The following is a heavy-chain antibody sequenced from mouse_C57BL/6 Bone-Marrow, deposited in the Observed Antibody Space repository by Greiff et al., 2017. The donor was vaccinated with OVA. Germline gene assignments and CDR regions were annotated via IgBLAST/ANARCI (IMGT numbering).Heavy chain of an antibody. CDR1: GYSITSGYY. Sequence: EVHLVESGPGLVKPSQSLSLTCSVTGYSITSGYYWNWIRQFPGNKLEWMGYISYDGSNNYNPSLKNRISITRDTSKNQFFLKLNSVTTEDTATYYCAREGDYYGPYAMDYWGQGTSVTVSS. V-gene: IGHV3-6*01. J-gene: IGHJ4*01. CDR2: ISYDGSN. D-gene: IGHD1-1*01. CDR3: AREGDYYGPYAMDY.